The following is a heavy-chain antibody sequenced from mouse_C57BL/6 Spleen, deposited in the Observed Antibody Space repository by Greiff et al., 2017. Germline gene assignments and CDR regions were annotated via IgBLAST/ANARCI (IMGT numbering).Heavy chain of an antibody. CDR2: IYPRSGNN. CDR3: ASEGDFNFDV. CDR1: GYTFTSYG. J-gene: IGHJ1*03. D-gene: IGHD2-13*01. Sequence: VQLQQSGAELVRPGASVKLSCKASGYTFTSYGISWVKQRPGQGLEWIGEIYPRSGNNYYNEKFKGKATLTADKSSSTAYMELRSVTSEDSAVYFEASEGDFNFDVWGTGTTVTVSS. V-gene: IGHV1-81*01.